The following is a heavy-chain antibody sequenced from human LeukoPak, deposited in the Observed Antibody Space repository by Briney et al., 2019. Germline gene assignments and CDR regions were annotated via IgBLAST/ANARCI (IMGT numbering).Heavy chain of an antibody. CDR2: IYYSGST. CDR1: GGSISSYY. CDR3: ARNPSRAIAPRGYFDY. V-gene: IGHV4-59*08. J-gene: IGHJ4*02. D-gene: IGHD2-2*02. Sequence: SDTLSLTCTVSGGSISSYYWSWIRQPPGKGLEWIGYIYYSGSTNHNPSLKSRVTISLDTSKNQFSLKLSSVTAADTAVYYCARNPSRAIAPRGYFDYWGQGTLVTVSS.